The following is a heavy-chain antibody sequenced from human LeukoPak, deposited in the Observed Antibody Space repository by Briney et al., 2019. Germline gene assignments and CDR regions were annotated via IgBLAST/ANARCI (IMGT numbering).Heavy chain of an antibody. CDR2: ISWNSGST. D-gene: IGHD2-2*01. J-gene: IGHJ3*02. CDR1: GFTFDDYA. CDR3: ARDLPGVVVPADPTNAFDI. Sequence: GGSLRLSCAASGFTFDDYAMHWVRQAPGKGLEWVSGISWNSGSTSYADSVKGRFTISRDNAKNTLYLQMNSLRAEDTAVYYCARDLPGVVVPADPTNAFDIWGQGTMVTVSS. V-gene: IGHV3-9*01.